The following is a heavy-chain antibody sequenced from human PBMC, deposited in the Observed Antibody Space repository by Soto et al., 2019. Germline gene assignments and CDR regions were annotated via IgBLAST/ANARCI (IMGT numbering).Heavy chain of an antibody. CDR1: GGSISSSTYY. V-gene: IGHV4-39*01. Sequence: QLQLQESGPGLVKPSETLSLTCTVSGGSISSSTYYWGWIRQPPGKGLEWIGNIYHTGSAYYNPSLKSRLTMSADMSNNQFSLKLYTLTAADTAVYFCASRREGRSWLDFLGQGTLVTVSS. D-gene: IGHD6-13*01. CDR2: IYHTGSA. J-gene: IGHJ4*02. CDR3: ASRREGRSWLDF.